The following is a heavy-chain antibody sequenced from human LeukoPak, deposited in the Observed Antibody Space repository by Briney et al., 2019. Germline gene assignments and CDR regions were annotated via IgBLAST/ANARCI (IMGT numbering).Heavy chain of an antibody. D-gene: IGHD7-27*01. Sequence: PSETLSLTCTVSGGSISSGGYYWSWIRQPPGKGLEWIGYIYHSGSTYYNPSLKSRVTISVDTSKNQFSLKLSSVTAADTAVYYCARGVNWGSKEDNWFDPWGQGTLVTVSS. CDR1: GGSISSGGYY. CDR3: ARGVNWGSKEDNWFDP. V-gene: IGHV4-30-2*01. CDR2: IYHSGST. J-gene: IGHJ5*02.